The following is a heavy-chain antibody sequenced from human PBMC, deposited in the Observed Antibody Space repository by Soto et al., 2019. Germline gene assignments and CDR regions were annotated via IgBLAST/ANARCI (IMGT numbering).Heavy chain of an antibody. D-gene: IGHD6-13*01. CDR1: GFTFSNYG. J-gene: IGHJ6*02. Sequence: QVQVVESGGGVVQPGRSLRLSCATSGFTFSNYGMHWVRQAPGKGLEWVAVIWYDGSNKYYADSVKDRFTISRDNSRNTLYLQMNSLRAEDTALYYCARDSDRSSWPSSMDVWGQGTTVTVSS. CDR3: ARDSDRSSWPSSMDV. V-gene: IGHV3-33*01. CDR2: IWYDGSNK.